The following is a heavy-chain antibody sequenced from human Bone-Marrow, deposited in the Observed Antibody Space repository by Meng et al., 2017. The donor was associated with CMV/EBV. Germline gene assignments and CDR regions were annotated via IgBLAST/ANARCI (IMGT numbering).Heavy chain of an antibody. J-gene: IGHJ4*02. D-gene: IGHD2-2*01. V-gene: IGHV3-21*01. CDR1: GFTFSSYW. CDR2: ISSGSTSI. CDR3: AREDVIPVAPFDY. Sequence: GESLKISCAASGFTFSSYWMSWVRQAPGKGLEWVSSISSGSTSIYYTDSVRGRFAISRDNAKNSLYLQMNSLRAEDTAVYYCAREDVIPVAPFDYWGQGTLVTVSS.